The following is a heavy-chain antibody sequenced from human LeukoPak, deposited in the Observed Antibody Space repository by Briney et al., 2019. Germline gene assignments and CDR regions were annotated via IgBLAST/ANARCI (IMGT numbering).Heavy chain of an antibody. Sequence: GEALKISCKGSGYSFLSHWIGWVRQMPGKGLGWMGIIYPGDSDTRYNPSFQGQVTISADKSINTDYLQWSSLKASDTAMYYCARHASPYSSNYYFDSWGQGALVTVSS. CDR1: GYSFLSHW. CDR3: ARHASPYSSNYYFDS. D-gene: IGHD6-13*01. V-gene: IGHV5-51*01. J-gene: IGHJ4*02. CDR2: IYPGDSDT.